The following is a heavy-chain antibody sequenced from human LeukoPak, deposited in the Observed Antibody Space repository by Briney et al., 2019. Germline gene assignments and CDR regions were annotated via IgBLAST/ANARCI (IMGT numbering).Heavy chain of an antibody. Sequence: SQTLSLTCVISGESVSSNSASWNWIRQSPSRGLEWLGKTLYRSKWYNDYAVSVKSRITINPDTSKTQFSLQLHSVPPVDTAVYYCARSHYYGMDVWGQGTTVTVAS. CDR3: ARSHYYGMDV. CDR1: GESVSSNSAS. CDR2: TLYRSKWYN. J-gene: IGHJ6*02. V-gene: IGHV6-1*01.